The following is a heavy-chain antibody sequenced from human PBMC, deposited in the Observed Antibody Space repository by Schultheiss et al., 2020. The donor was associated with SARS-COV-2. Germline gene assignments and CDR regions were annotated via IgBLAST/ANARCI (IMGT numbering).Heavy chain of an antibody. CDR2: IRSKANSYAT. D-gene: IGHD3-9*01. J-gene: IGHJ6*02. V-gene: IGHV3-73*01. CDR3: TRHVGDILTGYSKIYYYYGMDV. CDR1: GFTFSGSA. Sequence: GGSLRLSCAASGFTFSGSAMHWVRQASGKGLEWVGRIRSKANSYATAYAASVKGRFTISRDDSKNTAYLQMNSLKTEDTAVYYCTRHVGDILTGYSKIYYYYGMDVWGQGTTVIVSS.